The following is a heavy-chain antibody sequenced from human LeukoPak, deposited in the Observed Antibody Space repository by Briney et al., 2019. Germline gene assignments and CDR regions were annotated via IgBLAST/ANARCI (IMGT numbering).Heavy chain of an antibody. CDR1: GFTFSSYA. V-gene: IGHV3-23*01. CDR2: ISGSGGST. J-gene: IGHJ5*02. D-gene: IGHD3-3*01. CDR3: AKVDDFWSGQNWFDP. Sequence: PGGSLRLSCAAPGFTFSSYAMSWVRQAPGKGLEWVSAISGSGGSTYYADSVKGRFTISRDNSKNTLYLQMNSLRAEDTAVYYCAKVDDFWSGQNWFDPWGQGTLVTVSS.